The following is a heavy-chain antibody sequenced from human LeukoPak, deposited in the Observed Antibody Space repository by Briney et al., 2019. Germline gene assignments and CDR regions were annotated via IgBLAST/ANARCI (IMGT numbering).Heavy chain of an antibody. Sequence: PGGPLRLSCAASGFTFHDYAMHWVRQVPGKGLEWVSGITWNSGSVLYADSVRGRFTISRDNAKNSLYLQMNSLRPEDRAFYYCAKGLGVASLIVDALDMWGQGTMVTV. J-gene: IGHJ3*02. CDR3: AKGLGVASLIVDALDM. CDR1: GFTFHDYA. D-gene: IGHD3/OR15-3a*01. CDR2: ITWNSGSV. V-gene: IGHV3-9*01.